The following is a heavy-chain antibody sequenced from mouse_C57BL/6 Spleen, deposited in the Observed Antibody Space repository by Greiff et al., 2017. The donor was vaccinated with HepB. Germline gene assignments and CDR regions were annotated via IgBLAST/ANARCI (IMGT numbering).Heavy chain of an antibody. Sequence: VQLVESGAELARPGASVKLSCKASGYTFTSYGISWVKQRTGQGLEWIGEIYPRSGNTYYNEKFKGKATLTADKSSSTAYMELRSLTSEDSAVYFCARKSYSSYYFDYWGQGTTLTVSS. D-gene: IGHD2-12*01. CDR3: ARKSYSSYYFDY. CDR1: GYTFTSYG. J-gene: IGHJ2*01. CDR2: IYPRSGNT. V-gene: IGHV1-81*01.